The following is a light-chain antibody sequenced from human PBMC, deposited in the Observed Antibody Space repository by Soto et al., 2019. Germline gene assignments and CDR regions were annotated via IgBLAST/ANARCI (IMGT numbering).Light chain of an antibody. CDR2: GVS. Sequence: QSALTQPASVSGSPGQSITISCTGTSSDVGGYDSVSWYQQHPGKAPTLMIYGVSNRPSGVSSRFSGSKSGNTASLTISGLQTEDEADYYCSSYTTSSTVAFGGGTKLTVL. CDR3: SSYTTSSTVA. V-gene: IGLV2-14*03. CDR1: SSDVGGYDS. J-gene: IGLJ2*01.